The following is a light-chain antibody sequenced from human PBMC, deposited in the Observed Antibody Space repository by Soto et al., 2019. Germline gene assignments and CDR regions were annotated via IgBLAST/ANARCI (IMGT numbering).Light chain of an antibody. V-gene: IGKV3-11*01. CDR1: QSVGSY. CDR2: DAS. J-gene: IGKJ1*01. CDR3: QQRSNWPVT. Sequence: EIVLTQSPGTLSLSPGERATLSCRASQSVGSYLAWYQQKPGQAPRLLIYDASTRATGISARFSGSGSGTDFTLTISSLEPEDFAMYYCQQRSNWPVTFGQGTKVDI.